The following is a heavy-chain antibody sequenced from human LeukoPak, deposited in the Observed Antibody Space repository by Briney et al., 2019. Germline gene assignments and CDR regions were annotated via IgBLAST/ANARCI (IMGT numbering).Heavy chain of an antibody. Sequence: PSETLSLTCAVYGGSFSGYYWSWIRQPPGKGLEWIGEINHSGSTNYNPSLKSRVTISVDTSKNQFSLKLSSVTAADTAVYYCCETAGEGGWYYFDYWGQGTLVTVSS. CDR1: GGSFSGYY. J-gene: IGHJ4*02. CDR3: CETAGEGGWYYFDY. V-gene: IGHV4-34*01. CDR2: INHSGST. D-gene: IGHD6-19*01.